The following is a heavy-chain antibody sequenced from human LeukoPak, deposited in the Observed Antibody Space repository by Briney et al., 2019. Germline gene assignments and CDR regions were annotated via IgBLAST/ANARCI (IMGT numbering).Heavy chain of an antibody. CDR1: GFTFSSYA. CDR2: ISYDGSNK. CDR3: AKDLGLYLSGLGSCFDY. D-gene: IGHD3-10*01. V-gene: IGHV3-30*04. J-gene: IGHJ4*02. Sequence: GGSLRLSCAASGFTFSSYAMHWVRQAPGKGLEWVAIISYDGSNKYCADSVKGRFTISRDNSKNTLYLQMNSLRAEDTAVYYCAKDLGLYLSGLGSCFDYWGQGTLVTVSS.